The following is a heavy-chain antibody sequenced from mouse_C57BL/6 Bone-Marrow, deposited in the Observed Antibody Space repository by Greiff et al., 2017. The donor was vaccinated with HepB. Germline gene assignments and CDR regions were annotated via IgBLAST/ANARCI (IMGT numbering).Heavy chain of an antibody. J-gene: IGHJ1*03. CDR1: GYTFTSYW. Sequence: VQLQQPGAELVKPGASVKLSCKASGYTFTSYWMHWVKQRPGRGLEWIGRIDPNSGGTKYNEKFKSKATLTVDKPSSTAYMQLSSLTSEDSAVYFCARLKRYDYENWYFDVWGTGTTVTVSS. CDR3: ARLKRYDYENWYFDV. D-gene: IGHD2-4*01. V-gene: IGHV1-72*01. CDR2: IDPNSGGT.